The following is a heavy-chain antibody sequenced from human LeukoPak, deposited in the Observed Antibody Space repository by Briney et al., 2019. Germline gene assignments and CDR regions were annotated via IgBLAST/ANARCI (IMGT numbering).Heavy chain of an antibody. D-gene: IGHD3-22*01. Sequence: GGSLRLTCAASGFTFSTFVMIWVRQAPGKGLEWVSSISGRSADIYYADSVKGRFTISRDNAKNSVFLQMNNLRVEDTAIYYCGRRGYHDSSGYDYWGQGTPVTVSS. J-gene: IGHJ4*02. V-gene: IGHV3-21*06. CDR1: GFTFSTFV. CDR3: GRRGYHDSSGYDY. CDR2: ISGRSADI.